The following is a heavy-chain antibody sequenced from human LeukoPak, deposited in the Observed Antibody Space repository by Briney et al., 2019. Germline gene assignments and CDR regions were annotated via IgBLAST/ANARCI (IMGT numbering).Heavy chain of an antibody. V-gene: IGHV4-30-4*01. CDR1: GGSISSGDYY. D-gene: IGHD2-15*01. Sequence: SETLSLTCTVSGGSISSGDYYWSWIRQPPGKGLEWIGYIYYSGGTYYNPSLKSRVTISVDTSKNQFSLELSSVTAADTAVYYCARDIVVVVAATRGAFDIWGQGTMVTVSS. CDR2: IYYSGGT. J-gene: IGHJ3*02. CDR3: ARDIVVVVAATRGAFDI.